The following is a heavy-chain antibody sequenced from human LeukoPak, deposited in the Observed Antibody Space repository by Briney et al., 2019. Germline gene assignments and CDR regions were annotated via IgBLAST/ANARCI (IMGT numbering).Heavy chain of an antibody. J-gene: IGHJ6*03. CDR3: ARETYYYDSSGYYRYYYYYMDV. Sequence: PSETLSLTCAVYGGSFSGYYWSWIRQPPGKGLEWIGEINHSGSTNYNPSLKSRVTISVDTSKNQFSLKLSSVTAADTAVYYCARETYYYDSSGYYRYYYYYMDVWGKGTTVTISS. CDR1: GGSFSGYY. CDR2: INHSGST. D-gene: IGHD3-22*01. V-gene: IGHV4-34*01.